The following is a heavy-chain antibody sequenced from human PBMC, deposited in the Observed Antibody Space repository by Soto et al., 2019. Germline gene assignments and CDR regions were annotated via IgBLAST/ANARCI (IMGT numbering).Heavy chain of an antibody. CDR2: ISSSGTTI. CDR3: ARGYTGRWSRGGYFDY. CDR1: GFTFSSYE. Sequence: PGGSLRLSCAASGFTFSSYEMNWVRQAPGKGLEWVSYISSSGTTIYYADSLKGRFTISRDNAKNSLSLQMNSLRAEDTAIYYCARGYTGRWSRGGYFDYWGQGTLVTVSS. D-gene: IGHD6-19*01. J-gene: IGHJ4*01. V-gene: IGHV3-48*03.